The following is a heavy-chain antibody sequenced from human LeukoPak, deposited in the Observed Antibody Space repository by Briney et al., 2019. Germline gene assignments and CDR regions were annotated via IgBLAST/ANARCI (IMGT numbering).Heavy chain of an antibody. CDR1: GGSISSSTYY. Sequence: SETLSLTCTVSGGSISSSTYYWGWIRQPPGKGLEWIGTIHYSGSTYYNPSLKSRVTISVDTSKNQFSLKLNSVTAADTAIYYCARLGGYYDPPGYWGQGTLVIVSS. J-gene: IGHJ4*02. D-gene: IGHD3-22*01. CDR2: IHYSGST. V-gene: IGHV4-39*01. CDR3: ARLGGYYDPPGY.